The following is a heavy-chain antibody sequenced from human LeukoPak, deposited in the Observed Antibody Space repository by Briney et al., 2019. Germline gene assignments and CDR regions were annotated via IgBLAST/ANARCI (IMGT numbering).Heavy chain of an antibody. CDR2: IYYSGST. CDR1: GVSISSYY. V-gene: IGHV4-59*01. Sequence: PSETLSLSCTVSGVSISSYYWSWIRQPPGRGLEWIGYIYYSGSTNYNPSLKSRVTISVDTSKNQFSLKLSSVTAADTAVYYCARDRSGWYFDAFDIWGQGTMVTVSS. J-gene: IGHJ3*02. CDR3: ARDRSGWYFDAFDI. D-gene: IGHD6-19*01.